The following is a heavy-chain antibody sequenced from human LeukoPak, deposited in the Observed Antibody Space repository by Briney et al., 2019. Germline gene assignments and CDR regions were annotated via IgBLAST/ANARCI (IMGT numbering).Heavy chain of an antibody. D-gene: IGHD6-13*01. V-gene: IGHV4-34*01. CDR2: INHSGST. Sequence: PSETLSLTCPVCGGSFSGYYWSSIRQPPGKGLEWIGEINHSGSTNYNPSLKSRVTILVDTSKNQFSLKLSSVTAADTAVYYCARGSLVRSHYYWGQGTLVTVSS. J-gene: IGHJ4*02. CDR3: ARGSLVRSHYY. CDR1: GGSFSGYY.